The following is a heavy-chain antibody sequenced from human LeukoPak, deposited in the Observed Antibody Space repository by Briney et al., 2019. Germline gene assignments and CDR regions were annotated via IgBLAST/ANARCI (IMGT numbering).Heavy chain of an antibody. D-gene: IGHD6-19*01. J-gene: IGHJ4*02. CDR2: IWYDGSKK. V-gene: IGHV3-33*01. Sequence: PGGSLRLSCAASGFTFSLYAMHWVRQAPGKGLEWVALIWYDGSKKYYADSVEGRFTISRDNSKNTLYLQMNSLRADDTAVYYCARDPSIAVTVSSGQGLDYWGQGTLVTVSS. CDR3: ARDPSIAVTVSSGQGLDY. CDR1: GFTFSLYA.